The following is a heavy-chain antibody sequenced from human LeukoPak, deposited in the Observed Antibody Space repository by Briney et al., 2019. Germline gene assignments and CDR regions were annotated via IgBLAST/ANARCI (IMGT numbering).Heavy chain of an antibody. V-gene: IGHV4-30-2*01. CDR2: IYHSGST. CDR1: GGSISSGGYS. D-gene: IGHD5-18*01. CDR3: ARGVTNDY. Sequence: SETLSLTCAVSGGSISSGGYSWSWIRQPPGKGLEWIGYIYHSGSTYYNPSLKSRVTISVDRSKNQFSLKLSSVTAADTAVYYCARGVTNDYWGQGTLVTVPS. J-gene: IGHJ4*02.